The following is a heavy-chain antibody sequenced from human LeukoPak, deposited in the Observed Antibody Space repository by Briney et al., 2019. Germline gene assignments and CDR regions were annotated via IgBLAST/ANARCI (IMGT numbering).Heavy chain of an antibody. V-gene: IGHV3-53*01. CDR2: IYSGGST. Sequence: GGSLRLSCAASGFTFSTYWMSWVRQAPGKGLEWVSLIYSGGSTYYADSVKGRFTISRDNSKNTLYLQMNSLRADDTAVYYCARREMPTNSFDYWGKGTLVTVSS. CDR1: GFTFSTYW. J-gene: IGHJ4*02. D-gene: IGHD5-24*01. CDR3: ARREMPTNSFDY.